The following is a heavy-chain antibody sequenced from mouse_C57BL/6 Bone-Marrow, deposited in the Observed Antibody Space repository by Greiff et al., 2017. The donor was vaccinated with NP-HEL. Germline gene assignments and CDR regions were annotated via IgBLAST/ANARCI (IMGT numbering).Heavy chain of an antibody. Sequence: VKLMESGAELARPGASVKMSCKASGYTFTSYTMHWVKQRPGQGLEWIGYINPSSGYTKYNQKLKDKATLTADKSSSPAYMQLSSLTSEDSAVYYCARSGTTVPSLYAMDYWGQGTSVTVSS. CDR2: INPSSGYT. CDR3: ARSGTTVPSLYAMDY. D-gene: IGHD1-1*01. V-gene: IGHV1-4*01. J-gene: IGHJ4*01. CDR1: GYTFTSYT.